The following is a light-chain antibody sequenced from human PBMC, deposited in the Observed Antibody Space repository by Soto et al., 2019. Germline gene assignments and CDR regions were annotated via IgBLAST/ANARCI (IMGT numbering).Light chain of an antibody. CDR3: QQYYSTPWT. J-gene: IGKJ1*01. CDR2: WAS. CDR1: QNVLYSSNNKNY. Sequence: DIVMTQSPDSLAVSLGERATINCKSSQNVLYSSNNKNYLAWYQQKLGQPPKLLIRWASTRESGVPDRFSGSGSGTDFTLTISSLQDEDVAVYYCQQYYSTPWTFGQGTRVQIK. V-gene: IGKV4-1*01.